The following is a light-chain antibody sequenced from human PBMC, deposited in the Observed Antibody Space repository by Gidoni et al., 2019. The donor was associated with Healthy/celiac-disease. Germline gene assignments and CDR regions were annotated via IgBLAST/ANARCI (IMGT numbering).Light chain of an antibody. CDR2: GAS. J-gene: IGKJ4*01. V-gene: IGKV3-15*01. CDR1: QSVSSN. Sequence: EIEMTQSPATLSVSPGESPTLSGRASQSVSSNLAWYQQKTGPAPRLLIYGASTRAAGIPARFSGSGSEIAFTLTIRHLQSEDFAVYYCQQYNTRPLFGGGTKVEIK. CDR3: QQYNTRPL.